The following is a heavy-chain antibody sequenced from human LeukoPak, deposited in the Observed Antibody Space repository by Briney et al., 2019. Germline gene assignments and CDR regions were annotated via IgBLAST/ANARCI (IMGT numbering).Heavy chain of an antibody. D-gene: IGHD3-22*01. V-gene: IGHV4-39*07. CDR2: INHSGST. Sequence: SETLSLTCTVSGGSISSGGYYWSWIRQPPGKGLEWIGEINHSGSTNYNPSLKSRVTISVDTSKNQFSLKLSSVTAADTAVYYCARGSRWVITDYYYGMDVWGQGTTVTVSS. CDR1: GGSISSGGYY. CDR3: ARGSRWVITDYYYGMDV. J-gene: IGHJ6*02.